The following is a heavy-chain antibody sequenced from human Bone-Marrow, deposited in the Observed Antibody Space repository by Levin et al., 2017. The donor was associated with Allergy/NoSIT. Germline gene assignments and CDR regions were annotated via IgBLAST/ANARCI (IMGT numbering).Heavy chain of an antibody. Sequence: ASVKVSCKASGGTFSSYAFSWVRQAPGQGLEWIGGIITTSGTRNYAQKFQGRVTITADGSTSTTYMELNSLRSDDTAVYYCTRPESSSWERLDYWGLGTLVTVSS. J-gene: IGHJ4*02. CDR2: IITTSGTR. V-gene: IGHV1-69*13. CDR3: TRPESSSWERLDY. D-gene: IGHD6-13*01. CDR1: GGTFSSYA.